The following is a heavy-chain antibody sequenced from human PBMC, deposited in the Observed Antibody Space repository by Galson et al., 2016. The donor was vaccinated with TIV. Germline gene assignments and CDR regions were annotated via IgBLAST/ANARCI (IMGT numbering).Heavy chain of an antibody. CDR2: IAYDGSYK. CDR1: GFTFSSYH. Sequence: SLRLSCAVSGFTFSSYHMHWVRQAPGKGLEWVAVIAYDGSYKHYAGSVKGRFTVSRDNSKTTLDLQMNSLGVEDTAVYYCVKDRVGATYWGRSFDVWGQGTMVTVSS. D-gene: IGHD1-26*01. J-gene: IGHJ3*01. CDR3: VKDRVGATYWGRSFDV. V-gene: IGHV3-30*18.